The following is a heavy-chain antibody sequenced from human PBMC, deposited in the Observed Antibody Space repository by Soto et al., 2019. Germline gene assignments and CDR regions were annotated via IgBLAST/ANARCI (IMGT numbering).Heavy chain of an antibody. Sequence: SETLSLTCTVSGGSISSGGYYWSWIRQHPGKGLEWIGYIYYSGSTYYNPSLKSRVTISVDTSKNQFSLKLSSVTAADTAVYYCARATVGYDYVWGSYRYTRNYFDYWRQGTLVTVSS. CDR1: GGSISSGGYY. CDR2: IYYSGST. V-gene: IGHV4-31*03. J-gene: IGHJ4*02. CDR3: ARATVGYDYVWGSYRYTRNYFDY. D-gene: IGHD3-16*02.